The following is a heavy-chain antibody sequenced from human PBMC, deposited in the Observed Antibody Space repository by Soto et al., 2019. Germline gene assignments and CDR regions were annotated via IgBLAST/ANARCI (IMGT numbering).Heavy chain of an antibody. V-gene: IGHV3-48*04. J-gene: IGHJ3*02. CDR3: ARDSGYGDPFADAFDI. Sequence: EVQLVESGGGLVQPGGSLRLSCAASGFTFSSYSMNWVRQAPGKGLERVSYISSSSSTIYYADSVKGRFTISRDNAKNSLYLQMNSLRAEDTAVYYCARDSGYGDPFADAFDIWGQGTMVTVSS. CDR2: ISSSSSTI. D-gene: IGHD4-17*01. CDR1: GFTFSSYS.